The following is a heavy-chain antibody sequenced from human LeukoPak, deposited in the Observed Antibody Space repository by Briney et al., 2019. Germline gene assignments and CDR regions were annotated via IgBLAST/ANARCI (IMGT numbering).Heavy chain of an antibody. J-gene: IGHJ4*02. CDR2: ISGGGGST. Sequence: GGSLRLSCAASGFTFSSYAMRWVRQSPGKGLEWVSVISGGGGSTYYADSVKGRFTISRDNSKNTLYLQMNSLRADDTAVYYCAKFYDISTGYSDYWGQGTLVTVSS. CDR1: GFTFSSYA. CDR3: AKFYDISTGYSDY. V-gene: IGHV3-23*01. D-gene: IGHD3-9*01.